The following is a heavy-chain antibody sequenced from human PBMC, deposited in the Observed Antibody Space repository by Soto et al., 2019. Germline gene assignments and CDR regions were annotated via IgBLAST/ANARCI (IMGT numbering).Heavy chain of an antibody. CDR3: AKPIYSSGPAAY. CDR1: GFTFSSYG. CDR2: ISYDGSNK. Sequence: PGGSLRLSCAASGFTFSSYGMHWVRQAPGKGLEWVAVISYDGSNKYYADSVKGRFTISRDNSKNTLYLQMNSLRAEDTAVYYCAKPIYSSGPAAYWGQGTLVTVSS. J-gene: IGHJ4*02. D-gene: IGHD6-19*01. V-gene: IGHV3-30*18.